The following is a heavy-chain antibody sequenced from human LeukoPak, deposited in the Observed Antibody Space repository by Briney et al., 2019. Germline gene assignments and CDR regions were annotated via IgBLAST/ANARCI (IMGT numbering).Heavy chain of an antibody. J-gene: IGHJ6*03. CDR1: GFSFSFYW. CDR3: ARDPYSGNYGNDYYYYMDV. Sequence: GGSLRLSGAASGFSFSFYWMHWVRQAPGKGPVWVSRIKTDGSIADYADSVKGRFTISRDNAKNSLYLQMNSLSPDDTAVYFCARDPYSGNYGNDYYYYMDVWGKGTTVTISS. D-gene: IGHD1-26*01. V-gene: IGHV3-74*01. CDR2: IKTDGSIA.